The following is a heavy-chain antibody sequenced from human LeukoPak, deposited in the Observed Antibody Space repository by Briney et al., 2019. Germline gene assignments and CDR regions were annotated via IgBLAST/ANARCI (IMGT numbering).Heavy chain of an antibody. CDR1: GGSISSHY. Sequence: SETLSLTCTVSGGSISSHYWSWILQPPGKGLEWFGYIYYSGSTNYNPSLKSRVTISVDTSKNQFSLKLSSVTAADTAVYYCARDYDSSGYPPTRYFDLWGRGTLVTVSS. V-gene: IGHV4-59*11. J-gene: IGHJ2*01. CDR2: IYYSGST. CDR3: ARDYDSSGYPPTRYFDL. D-gene: IGHD3-22*01.